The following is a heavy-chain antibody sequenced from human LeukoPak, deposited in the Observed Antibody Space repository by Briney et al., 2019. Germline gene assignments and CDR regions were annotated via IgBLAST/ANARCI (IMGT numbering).Heavy chain of an antibody. V-gene: IGHV5-51*01. CDR3: AKGHVWGTLGAFDI. CDR2: IYPGDSDT. Sequence: GESLKISCKGSGYSFPSHWIGWVRQMPGKGLEWMGIIYPGDSDTRYSPSFQGQGTISADKSISTAYLQWSSLKASDTAMYCCAKGHVWGTLGAFDIWGQGTMVTVSS. D-gene: IGHD3-16*01. J-gene: IGHJ3*02. CDR1: GYSFPSHW.